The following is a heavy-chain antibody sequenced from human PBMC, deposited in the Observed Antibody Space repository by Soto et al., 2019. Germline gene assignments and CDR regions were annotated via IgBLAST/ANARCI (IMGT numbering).Heavy chain of an antibody. V-gene: IGHV3-23*01. D-gene: IGHD2-15*01. J-gene: IGHJ4*02. CDR2: ISGSGDRI. CDR1: GYTFSTYA. CDR3: AKGSGGSCYSALDY. Sequence: EVQLLESGGGLLQPGGSLRLSCAASGYTFSTYAMSWVRQAPGKGLEWVSVISGSGDRIFYADSVKGRFTISRDNSKNTLYLQMNSLRAEATAVYYCAKGSGGSCYSALDYWGQGILVTVSS.